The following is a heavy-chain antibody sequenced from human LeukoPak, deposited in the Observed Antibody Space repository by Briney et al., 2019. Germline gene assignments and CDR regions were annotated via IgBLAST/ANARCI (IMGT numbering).Heavy chain of an antibody. D-gene: IGHD1-26*01. J-gene: IGHJ5*02. CDR1: GFTFSTYW. CDR3: AREVLGPRGGFDP. Sequence: GGSLRLSCAASGFTFSTYWMSWVRQAPGKGLEWVANIKQDGSEKVYVDSAKGRFTISRDNAKNSLYLQMNSLRAEDTAVYYCAREVLGPRGGFDPWGQGTLVTVSS. V-gene: IGHV3-7*01. CDR2: IKQDGSEK.